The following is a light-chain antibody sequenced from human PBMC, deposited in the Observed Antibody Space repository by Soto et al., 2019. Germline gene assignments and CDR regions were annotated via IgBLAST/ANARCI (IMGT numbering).Light chain of an antibody. J-gene: IGLJ1*01. Sequence: SVLTQPASVSGYPGQAITISCNGTSSDVGSYNLVSWYQQHPGKAPKLMIYEGSKRPSGVSNRFSGSKSGNTASLTISGLQAEDEADYYCCSYAGSSTFYVFGTGTKVTVL. CDR2: EGS. V-gene: IGLV2-23*01. CDR3: CSYAGSSTFYV. CDR1: SSDVGSYNL.